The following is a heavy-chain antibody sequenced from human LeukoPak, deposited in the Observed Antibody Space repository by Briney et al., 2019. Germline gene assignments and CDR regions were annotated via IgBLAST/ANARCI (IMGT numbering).Heavy chain of an antibody. J-gene: IGHJ4*02. CDR3: AKRGRHYFDH. Sequence: QTGGSLRLSCAASGFTFSSYSMNWVRQAPGKGLEWVSYISSSSSTIYYADSVKGRFTISRDNSRNTLFLQMNSLRAEDTAVYYCAKRGRHYFDHWGQGTLVIVSS. CDR1: GFTFSSYS. V-gene: IGHV3-48*01. CDR2: ISSSSSTI. D-gene: IGHD1-1*01.